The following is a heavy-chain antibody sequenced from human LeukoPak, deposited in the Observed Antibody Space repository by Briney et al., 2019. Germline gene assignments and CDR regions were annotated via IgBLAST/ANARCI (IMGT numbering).Heavy chain of an antibody. Sequence: GGSLRLSCAASGFTFSSYSMNWVRQAPGKGLEWVSAISGSGGSTYYADSVKGRFTISRDNSKNTLYLQMNSLRAEDTAVYYCAKVSGGAVAAVSWGQGTLVTVSS. J-gene: IGHJ5*02. D-gene: IGHD6-19*01. CDR1: GFTFSSYS. CDR3: AKVSGGAVAAVS. CDR2: ISGSGGST. V-gene: IGHV3-23*01.